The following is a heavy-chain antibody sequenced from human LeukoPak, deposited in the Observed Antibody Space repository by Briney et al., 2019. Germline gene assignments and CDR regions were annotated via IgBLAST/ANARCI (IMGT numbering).Heavy chain of an antibody. J-gene: IGHJ3*02. D-gene: IGHD3-22*01. Sequence: PGRSLRLSCAASGFTFDDYAMHWVRQAPGKGLEWVPGISWNSGSIGYADSVKGRFTISRENAKNSLYLQMNSLRAGDTAVYYCARACGYYDSSGCYAAFDIWGQGTMVTVSS. CDR3: ARACGYYDSSGCYAAFDI. V-gene: IGHV3-9*01. CDR1: GFTFDDYA. CDR2: ISWNSGSI.